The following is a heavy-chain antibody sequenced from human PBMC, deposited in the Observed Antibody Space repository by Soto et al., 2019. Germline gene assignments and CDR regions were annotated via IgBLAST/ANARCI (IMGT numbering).Heavy chain of an antibody. D-gene: IGHD3-3*01. Sequence: GGSLRLSCAASGFTFSSYAMHWVRQAPGKGLEWVAVISYDGSNKYYADSVKGRFTISRDNSKNTLYLQMNSLRAEDTAVYYCASVKCGLWSVSRPAPWGMDVWGQGTTLTVS. CDR1: GFTFSSYA. CDR2: ISYDGSNK. CDR3: ASVKCGLWSVSRPAPWGMDV. J-gene: IGHJ6*02. V-gene: IGHV3-30-3*01.